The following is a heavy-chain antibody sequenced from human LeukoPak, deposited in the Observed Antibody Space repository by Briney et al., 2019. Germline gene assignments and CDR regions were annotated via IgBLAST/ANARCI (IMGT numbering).Heavy chain of an antibody. D-gene: IGHD3-10*01. CDR3: ANELATPPSDAFDI. CDR2: IKQDGSEK. Sequence: GGSLRLSCAASRFTFSCYWMSWVRQAPGKGLEWVANIKQDGSEKYYADSVKGRFTISRDNSKNTLYLQMNSLRAEDTAVYYCANELATPPSDAFDIWGQGTMVTVSS. J-gene: IGHJ3*02. V-gene: IGHV3-7*01. CDR1: RFTFSCYW.